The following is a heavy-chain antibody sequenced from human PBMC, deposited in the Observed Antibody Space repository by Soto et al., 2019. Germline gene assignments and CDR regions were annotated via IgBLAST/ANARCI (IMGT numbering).Heavy chain of an antibody. V-gene: IGHV3-9*01. Sequence: GGSLTLSCAASGFSFDDYALNWVRQAPGKGLEWVSGISWNSGSIGYADSVKGRFTISRDNAKNSLYLQMNSLRAEDTALYYCAKDMGIAAAGDAFDIWGQGTMVTVSS. CDR3: AKDMGIAAAGDAFDI. CDR2: ISWNSGSI. D-gene: IGHD6-13*01. J-gene: IGHJ3*02. CDR1: GFSFDDYA.